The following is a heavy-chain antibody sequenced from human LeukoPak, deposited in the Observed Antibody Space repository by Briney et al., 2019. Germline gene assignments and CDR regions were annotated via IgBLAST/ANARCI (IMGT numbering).Heavy chain of an antibody. J-gene: IGHJ5*02. CDR3: TRDSGTYNWFDP. CDR2: IDKKDKGYATAT. D-gene: IGHD1-26*01. Sequence: GGSLLLSCAASGCTFSGSAIHLVRQSSGKGLEWVGQIDKKDKGYATATAYAASVKGRFTISRDDSINTEYLQMKSLKTEDTALYYCTRDSGTYNWFDPWGQGTLVTVSS. CDR1: GCTFSGSA. V-gene: IGHV3-73*01.